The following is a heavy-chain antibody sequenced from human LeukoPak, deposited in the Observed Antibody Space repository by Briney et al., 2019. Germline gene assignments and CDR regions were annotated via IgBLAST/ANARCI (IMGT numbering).Heavy chain of an antibody. CDR3: ARDGSGGIPLDY. J-gene: IGHJ4*02. V-gene: IGHV1-69*13. CDR2: IIPIFGTA. Sequence: ASVKVSCKASGGTVSSYAISWVRQAPGQGLEWMGGIIPIFGTANYAQKFQGRVTITADESTSTAYMELSSLRSEDTAVYYCARDGSGGIPLDYWGLGTLVTVSS. D-gene: IGHD2-15*01. CDR1: GGTVSSYA.